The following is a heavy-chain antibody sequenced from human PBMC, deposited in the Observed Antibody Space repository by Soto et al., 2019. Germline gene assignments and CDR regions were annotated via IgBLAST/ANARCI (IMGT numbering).Heavy chain of an antibody. V-gene: IGHV4-61*01. D-gene: IGHD3-3*01. Sequence: PSETLYLTCTVSGGSVSSGSYYWSWIRQPPGKGLEWIGYIYYSGSTNYNPSLKSRVTISVDTSKNQFSLKLSSVTAADTAVYYCVRSGYSSDYWGQGTLVTSPQ. J-gene: IGHJ4*02. CDR2: IYYSGST. CDR3: VRSGYSSDY. CDR1: GGSVSSGSYY.